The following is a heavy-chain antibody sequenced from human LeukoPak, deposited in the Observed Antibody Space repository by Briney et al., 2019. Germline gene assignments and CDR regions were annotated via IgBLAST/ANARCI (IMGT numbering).Heavy chain of an antibody. CDR2: INHSGST. D-gene: IGHD2-15*01. CDR3: ARPVVPGPMWFDP. CDR1: GGSFSGYY. V-gene: IGHV4-34*01. J-gene: IGHJ5*02. Sequence: SETLSLTCAVYGGSFSGYYWSWIRQPPGKGLEWIGEINHSGSTNYNPSLKSRVTISVDTSKNQFSLKLSSVTAADTAVYYCARPVVPGPMWFDPWGQGTLVTVSS.